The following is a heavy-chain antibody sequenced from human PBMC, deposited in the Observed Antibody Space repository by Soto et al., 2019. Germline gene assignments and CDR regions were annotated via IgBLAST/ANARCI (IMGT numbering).Heavy chain of an antibody. CDR1: GFAFSRSS. V-gene: IGHV3-30*04. CDR3: ERDPWSNVVCYSFES. Sequence: QVQLVESGGGVVQPGRSLRLTCAASGFAFSRSSMHWVRQAPGKGLELVAFISHDGSNTAYSGSVRGRFSISRDNSENQLYLQMNCLRVEDAAVYYCERDPWSNVVCYSFESWGQGPLVTFSS. D-gene: IGHD2-8*01. J-gene: IGHJ4*02. CDR2: ISHDGSNT.